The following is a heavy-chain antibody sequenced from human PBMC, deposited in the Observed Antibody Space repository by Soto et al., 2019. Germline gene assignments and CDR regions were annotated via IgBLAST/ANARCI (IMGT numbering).Heavy chain of an antibody. Sequence: GASVKVSCKASGYTSTSYAMHWVRQAPGQRLEWMGWINAGNGNTKYSQKFQGRVTITRDTSASTAYMELSSLRSEDTAVYYCARGGYYYDSSGYYYVHFDYWGQGTLVTVSS. CDR2: INAGNGNT. CDR1: GYTSTSYA. D-gene: IGHD3-22*01. J-gene: IGHJ4*02. CDR3: ARGGYYYDSSGYYYVHFDY. V-gene: IGHV1-3*01.